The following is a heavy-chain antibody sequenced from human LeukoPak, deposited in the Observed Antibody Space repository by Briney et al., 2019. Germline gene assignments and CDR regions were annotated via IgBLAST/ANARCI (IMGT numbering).Heavy chain of an antibody. J-gene: IGHJ4*02. CDR1: GGSISSSSYY. CDR2: IYYSGST. Sequence: PSETLSLTCTVSGGSISSSSYYWGWIRQPPGKGLEWIGSIYYSGSTYYNPSLKSRVTISVDRSKNQFSLKLSSVTAADTAVYYCARVKTMVRGVITPTVFDYWGQGTLVTVPS. V-gene: IGHV4-39*07. D-gene: IGHD3-10*01. CDR3: ARVKTMVRGVITPTVFDY.